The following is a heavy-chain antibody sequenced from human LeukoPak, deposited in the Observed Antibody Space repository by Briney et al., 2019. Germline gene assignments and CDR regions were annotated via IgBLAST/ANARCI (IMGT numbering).Heavy chain of an antibody. J-gene: IGHJ4*02. Sequence: PSETLSLTCTVSGGSISSGSYYWSWIRQPAGKGLEWIGRIYTSGSTNYNPSLKSRVTISIDTSKNQFSLKLSSVTAADTAVYYCARDVGSGRGWLPRADYWGQGTLVTVSS. CDR3: ARDVGSGRGWLPRADY. CDR2: IYTSGST. V-gene: IGHV4-61*02. CDR1: GGSISSGSYY. D-gene: IGHD2-15*01.